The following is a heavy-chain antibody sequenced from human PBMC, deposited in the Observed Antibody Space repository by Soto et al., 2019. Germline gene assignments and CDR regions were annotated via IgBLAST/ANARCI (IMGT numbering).Heavy chain of an antibody. CDR2: INPSGGST. D-gene: IGHD3-3*01. J-gene: IGHJ4*02. Sequence: ASVKVSCKASGYTFTSYYMHWVRQAPGQGLEWMGIINPSGGSTSYAQKFQGRVTMTRDTSTSTVYMELSSLRSEDTAVYYCARGAITIFAVVILNGLFDYWGQGTLVTVSS. CDR3: ARGAITIFAVVILNGLFDY. CDR1: GYTFTSYY. V-gene: IGHV1-46*01.